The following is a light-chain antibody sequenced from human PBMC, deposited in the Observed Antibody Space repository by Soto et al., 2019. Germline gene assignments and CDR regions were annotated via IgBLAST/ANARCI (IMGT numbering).Light chain of an antibody. V-gene: IGKV3-20*01. Sequence: EIVLTQSPGTLSSSPGERATLSCRASQSVTSNYLAWYQQKPGQAPRLLIFGASIRATGLPDRFSGGGSGTDFTLTISRLEPEDFAVYYCQQYGSSPGTFGQGTKVEGK. CDR3: QQYGSSPGT. CDR1: QSVTSNY. J-gene: IGKJ1*01. CDR2: GAS.